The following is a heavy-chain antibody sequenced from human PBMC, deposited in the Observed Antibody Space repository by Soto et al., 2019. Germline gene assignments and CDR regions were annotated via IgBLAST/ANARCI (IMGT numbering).Heavy chain of an antibody. CDR3: AKALTMVRGRSYYYYYMDV. D-gene: IGHD3-10*01. Sequence: GGSLRLSCAASGFTFSSYAMSWVRQAPGKGLEWVSAISGSGGSTYYADSVKGRFTISRDNSKNTLYLQMNSLRAEDTAVYYCAKALTMVRGRSYYYYYMDVWGKGTTVTVSS. CDR1: GFTFSSYA. CDR2: ISGSGGST. J-gene: IGHJ6*03. V-gene: IGHV3-23*01.